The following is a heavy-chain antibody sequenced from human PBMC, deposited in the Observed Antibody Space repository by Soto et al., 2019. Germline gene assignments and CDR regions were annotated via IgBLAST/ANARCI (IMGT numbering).Heavy chain of an antibody. J-gene: IGHJ6*02. CDR3: ARGGFYDSSGARNYYYYGMNV. CDR1: GYTFTSYG. D-gene: IGHD3-22*01. Sequence: QVQLVQSGAEVKKPGASVKVSCKASGYTFTSYGINWVRQAPGQGLEWLGWISAYDGYTNYAQILQGRVSMTTDTATKTADMELRSLRSDDTAMYYGARGGFYDSSGARNYYYYGMNVWGQGTTVTVSS. V-gene: IGHV1-18*01. CDR2: ISAYDGYT.